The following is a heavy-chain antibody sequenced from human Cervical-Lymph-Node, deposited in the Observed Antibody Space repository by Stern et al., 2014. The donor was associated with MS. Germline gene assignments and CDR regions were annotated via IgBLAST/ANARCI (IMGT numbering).Heavy chain of an antibody. J-gene: IGHJ6*02. D-gene: IGHD3-10*01. CDR1: GFTVSSKY. V-gene: IGHV3-66*03. CDR3: ARDSWLGDYSGMDV. CDR2: IYDGDNT. Sequence: VQLVESGGGLIRPGGSLRISCAASGFTVSSKYMTWVRQAPGKGLEWVSVIYDGDNTYYADSVKGRFTISRDNSRNTVYLQMDSLTTEDTAVYYCARDSWLGDYSGMDVWGQGTTVTVSS.